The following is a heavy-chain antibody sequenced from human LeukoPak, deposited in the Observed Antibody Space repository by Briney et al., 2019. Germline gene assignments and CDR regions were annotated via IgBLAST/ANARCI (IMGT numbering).Heavy chain of an antibody. Sequence: PGGSLRLSCAASGFTFTSYGMDWVRQAPGKGLEWVANIKQDGSEKHYVDSVKGRFTISRDNAKNSLFLQMNSLRVEDTAVYYCARMGQWQALDYWGQGTLVTVSS. CDR2: IKQDGSEK. CDR3: ARMGQWQALDY. V-gene: IGHV3-7*05. CDR1: GFTFTSYG. J-gene: IGHJ4*02. D-gene: IGHD6-19*01.